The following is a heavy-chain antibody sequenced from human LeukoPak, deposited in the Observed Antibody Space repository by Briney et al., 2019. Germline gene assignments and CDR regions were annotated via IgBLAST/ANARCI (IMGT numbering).Heavy chain of an antibody. Sequence: GASVKVSCKASGGTFSSYAISWVRQAPGQGLEWMGGIIPIFGTANHAQKFQGRVTITADESTSTAYMELSSLRSEDTAVYYCARDGNYSGSYPYYFDYWGQGTLVTVSS. CDR1: GGTFSSYA. CDR2: IIPIFGTA. CDR3: ARDGNYSGSYPYYFDY. J-gene: IGHJ4*02. D-gene: IGHD1-26*01. V-gene: IGHV1-69*13.